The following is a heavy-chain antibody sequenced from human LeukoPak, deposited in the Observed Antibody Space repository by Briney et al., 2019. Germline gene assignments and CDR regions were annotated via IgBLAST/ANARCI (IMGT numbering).Heavy chain of an antibody. CDR3: GRPYNWNLIPMVRGVTDNAFDI. J-gene: IGHJ3*02. Sequence: VASVKVSCKASGYTFTSYYMHWVRQAPGQGLEWMGIINPSGGSTSYAQKFQGRVTMTRDTSTSTVYMELSSLRSEDTAVYYCGRPYNWNLIPMVRGVTDNAFDIWGQGTMVTVSS. D-gene: IGHD3-10*01. V-gene: IGHV1-46*01. CDR2: INPSGGST. CDR1: GYTFTSYY.